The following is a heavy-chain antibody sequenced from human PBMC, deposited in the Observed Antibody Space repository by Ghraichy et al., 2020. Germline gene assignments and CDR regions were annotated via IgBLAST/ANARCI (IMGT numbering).Heavy chain of an antibody. J-gene: IGHJ4*02. CDR1: GFTFSSYA. V-gene: IGHV3-23*01. Sequence: GGSLRLSCAASGFTFSSYAMSWVRQAPGKGLEWVSAISGSGGSTYYADSVKGRFTISRDNSKNTLYLQMNSLRAEDTAVYYCAKDRYCSGGSCYEGGFDYWGQGTLVTVSS. CDR2: ISGSGGST. D-gene: IGHD2-15*01. CDR3: AKDRYCSGGSCYEGGFDY.